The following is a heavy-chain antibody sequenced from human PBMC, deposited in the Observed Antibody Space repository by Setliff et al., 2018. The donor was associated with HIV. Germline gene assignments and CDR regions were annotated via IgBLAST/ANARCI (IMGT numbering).Heavy chain of an antibody. V-gene: IGHV4-4*07. Sequence: SETLSLTCTVSGDSMNDYYWTWIRQPAGKALEWIGRININEDTYFKPSLRSRVSMSIDTSKNQFSLKLSSVTAADTAVYYCARDGRYSFGYNWFDPWGQGTLVTVSS. D-gene: IGHD5-18*01. CDR1: GDSMNDYY. CDR2: ININEDT. CDR3: ARDGRYSFGYNWFDP. J-gene: IGHJ5*02.